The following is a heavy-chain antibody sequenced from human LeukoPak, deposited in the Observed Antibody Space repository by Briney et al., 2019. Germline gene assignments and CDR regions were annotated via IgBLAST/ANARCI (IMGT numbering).Heavy chain of an antibody. D-gene: IGHD5-18*01. Sequence: PSETLSLTGTVSGGSISSYYWSWIRQPPGKGLEGIGYMYNSGSTNYNPSLKSRITISVDTSKNQFSLKLSSVTAADTAVYYCRGGYSYGEAPHYYYYYYGMDVWGQGTTVTVSS. CDR1: GGSISSYY. CDR3: RGGYSYGEAPHYYYYYYGMDV. CDR2: MYNSGST. J-gene: IGHJ6*02. V-gene: IGHV4-59*08.